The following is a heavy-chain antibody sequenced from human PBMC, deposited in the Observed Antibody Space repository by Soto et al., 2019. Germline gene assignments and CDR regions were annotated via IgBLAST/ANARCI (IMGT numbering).Heavy chain of an antibody. CDR1: GGTFSSYA. Sequence: ASVKVSCKASGGTFSSYAISWVRQAPGQGLEWMGWINAGNGNTKYAQKFQGRVTITRDTSASTAYMELSSLRSEDTAVYYCARVGGSSSSSYFDYWGQGTLVTVSS. CDR2: INAGNGNT. D-gene: IGHD6-6*01. CDR3: ARVGGSSSSSYFDY. J-gene: IGHJ4*02. V-gene: IGHV1-3*01.